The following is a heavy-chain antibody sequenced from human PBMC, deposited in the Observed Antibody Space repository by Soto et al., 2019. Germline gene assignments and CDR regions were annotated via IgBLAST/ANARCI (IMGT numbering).Heavy chain of an antibody. V-gene: IGHV3-15*07. CDR3: TTGGSSWYGDSYYYYYGMDV. Sequence: GGSLRLSCAASGFTFSNAWMNWVRQAPGKGLEWVGRIKSKTDGGTTDYAAPVKGRFTISRDDSKNTLYLQMNSLKTEDTAVYYCTTGGSSWYGDSYYYYYGMDVWGQGTTVTVSS. J-gene: IGHJ6*02. D-gene: IGHD6-13*01. CDR1: GFTFSNAW. CDR2: IKSKTDGGTT.